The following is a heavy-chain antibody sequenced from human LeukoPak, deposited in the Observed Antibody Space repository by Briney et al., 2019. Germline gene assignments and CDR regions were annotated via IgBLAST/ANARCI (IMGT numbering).Heavy chain of an antibody. CDR2: INHSGST. J-gene: IGHJ6*02. CDR1: GGSFSGYY. D-gene: IGHD3-3*01. V-gene: IGHV4-34*01. CDR3: ARLGRFLEWLLHSYYYYGMDV. Sequence: SETLSLTCAVYGGSFSGYYWSWIRQPPGKGLEWIGEINHSGSTNYNPSLKSRVTISVDTSKNQFSLKLSSVTAADTAVYYCARLGRFLEWLLHSYYYYGMDVWGQGTTVTVSS.